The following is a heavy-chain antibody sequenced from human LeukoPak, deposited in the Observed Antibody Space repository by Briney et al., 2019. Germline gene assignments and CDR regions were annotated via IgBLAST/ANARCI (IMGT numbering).Heavy chain of an antibody. CDR1: GFTFDDYA. D-gene: IGHD3-10*01. Sequence: GGSLRLSCAASGFTFDDYAMHWVRQAPGKGLGWVSGISWNSGSIGYADSVKGRFTISRDNAKNSLYLQMNSLRAEDTVLYYCARGFGELLRGLDYWGQGTLVTVSS. CDR3: ARGFGELLRGLDY. CDR2: ISWNSGSI. V-gene: IGHV3-9*01. J-gene: IGHJ4*02.